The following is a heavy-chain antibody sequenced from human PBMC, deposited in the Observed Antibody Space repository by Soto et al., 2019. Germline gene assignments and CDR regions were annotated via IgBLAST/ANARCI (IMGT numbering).Heavy chain of an antibody. CDR1: GYTFTSYD. CDR3: ARGIKYGAYSRWFDP. J-gene: IGHJ5*02. CDR2: MNPNGGNT. Sequence: QVQLVQSGAEVKKPGASVKVSCKASGYTFTSYDINWVRQATGQGLEYLGWMNPNGGNTAYVQKFQGRVTMTWDTSLTTAYMELSSLRSEDTAVYFCARGIKYGAYSRWFDPWGQGTLVTVSS. D-gene: IGHD4-17*01. V-gene: IGHV1-8*01.